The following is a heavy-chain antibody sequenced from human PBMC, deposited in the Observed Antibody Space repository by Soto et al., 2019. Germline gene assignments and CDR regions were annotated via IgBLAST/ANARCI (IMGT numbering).Heavy chain of an antibody. V-gene: IGHV3-30*03. D-gene: IGHD1-26*01. Sequence: PGGSLRLSCAASGFTFSSYGMHWVRQAPGKGLEWVAVISYDGSNKYYADSVKGRFTISRDNSKNTLYLQMNSLRAEGTAVYYCATGGPTNYYYYYGMDVWGQGTTVTVSS. CDR1: GFTFSSYG. J-gene: IGHJ6*02. CDR2: ISYDGSNK. CDR3: ATGGPTNYYYYYGMDV.